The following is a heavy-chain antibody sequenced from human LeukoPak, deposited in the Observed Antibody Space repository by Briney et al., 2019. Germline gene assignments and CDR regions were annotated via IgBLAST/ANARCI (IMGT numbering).Heavy chain of an antibody. CDR3: ARAMGHGSGGYYDYFDY. Sequence: ASVKVSCKASGYTFTSYYMHWVRQAPGQGLEWMGIINPSGGSTSYAQKFQGRVTMTRDTSTSTVYMELSSLRSEDTAVYYCARAMGHGSGGYYDYFDYWGQGTLVTVSS. CDR1: GYTFTSYY. J-gene: IGHJ4*02. CDR2: INPSGGST. V-gene: IGHV1-46*01. D-gene: IGHD3-10*01.